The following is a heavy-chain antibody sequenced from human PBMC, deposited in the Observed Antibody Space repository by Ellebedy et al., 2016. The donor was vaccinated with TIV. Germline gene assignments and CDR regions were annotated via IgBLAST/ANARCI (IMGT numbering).Heavy chain of an antibody. CDR3: ARTIGGYCTSTSCPGNDY. CDR1: GFTFSTYW. J-gene: IGHJ4*02. Sequence: HTGGSLRLSCAASGFTFSTYWMHWVRQAPGKGLMWVSRIKSDGRNTTYADSVKGRFTISRDNAKNTLYLQMNSLRAEDTAVYYCARTIGGYCTSTSCPGNDYWGQGTLVTVSS. D-gene: IGHD2-2*01. V-gene: IGHV3-74*01. CDR2: IKSDGRNT.